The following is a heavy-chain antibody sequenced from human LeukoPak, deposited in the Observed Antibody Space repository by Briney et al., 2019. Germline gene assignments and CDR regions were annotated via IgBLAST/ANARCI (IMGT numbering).Heavy chain of an antibody. CDR3: AKDMNVEHWLVLDY. V-gene: IGHV3-9*01. CDR2: ISWNSGSI. J-gene: IGHJ4*02. CDR1: GLTFYDYP. D-gene: IGHD6-19*01. Sequence: GGSVRLFCAPSGLTFYDYPMLWARHAPGKGLEWVSGISWNSGSIGYADSVKGRLTISRDNAKNTLYLQMNSLRAEDTALYYCAKDMNVEHWLVLDYCGQGGLVTVSS.